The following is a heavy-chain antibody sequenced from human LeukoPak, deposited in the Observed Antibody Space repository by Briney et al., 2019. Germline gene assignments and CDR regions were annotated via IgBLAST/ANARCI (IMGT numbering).Heavy chain of an antibody. J-gene: IGHJ4*02. CDR1: GFTFSSFW. CDR2: VNQDGSVG. V-gene: IGHV3-7*01. CDR3: ATGVFRGSLDY. D-gene: IGHD1-26*01. Sequence: GGSLKLSCATSGFTFSSFWMNWVRQAPGKGLEWVANVNQDGSVGDSVDSVKGRFTISRDNTKQSLYLQMNSLRAEDTAVYYCATGVFRGSLDYWGQGTLVIVSS.